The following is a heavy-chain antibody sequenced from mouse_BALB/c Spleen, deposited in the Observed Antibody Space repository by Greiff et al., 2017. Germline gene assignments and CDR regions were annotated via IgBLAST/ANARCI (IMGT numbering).Heavy chain of an antibody. V-gene: IGHV5-9-4*01. J-gene: IGHJ4*01. CDR1: GFTFSSYA. D-gene: IGHD3-3*01. Sequence: EVKVVESGGGLVKPGGSLKLSCAASGFTFSSYAMSWVRQSPEKRLEWVAEISSGGSYTYYPDTVTGRFTISRDNAKNTLYLEMSSLRSEDTAMYYCASRGGGAMDYWGQGTSVTVSS. CDR3: ASRGGGAMDY. CDR2: ISSGGSYT.